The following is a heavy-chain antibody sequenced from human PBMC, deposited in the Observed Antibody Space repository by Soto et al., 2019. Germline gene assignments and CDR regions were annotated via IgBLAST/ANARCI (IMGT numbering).Heavy chain of an antibody. D-gene: IGHD5-18*01. Sequence: EASVKVSCTASGGTFSSYAISWVRQAPGQGLEWMGGIIPIFGTANYAQKFQGRVTITADESTSTAYMELSSLRSEDTAVYYCAREGIANSYGYWPFDYWGQGTLVTVSS. J-gene: IGHJ4*02. CDR1: GGTFSSYA. V-gene: IGHV1-69*13. CDR2: IIPIFGTA. CDR3: AREGIANSYGYWPFDY.